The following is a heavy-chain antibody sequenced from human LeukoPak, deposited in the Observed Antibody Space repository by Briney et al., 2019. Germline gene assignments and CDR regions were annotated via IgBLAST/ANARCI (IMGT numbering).Heavy chain of an antibody. J-gene: IGHJ4*02. V-gene: IGHV1-24*01. CDR1: GYTLAELS. CDR3: AANYYDSSGPCDY. Sequence: ASVKVSCKVSGYTLAELSMHWVRQAPGKGLEWMGGFDPEDGETIYAQKFQGRVTMTEDTSTDTAYMELSSLRSEDTAVYYCAANYYDSSGPCDYWGQGTLVTVSS. CDR2: FDPEDGET. D-gene: IGHD3-22*01.